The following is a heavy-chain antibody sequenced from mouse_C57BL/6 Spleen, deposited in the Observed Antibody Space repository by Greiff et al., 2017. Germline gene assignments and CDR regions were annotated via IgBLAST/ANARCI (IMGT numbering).Heavy chain of an antibody. CDR3: ANYYYGTYYFDY. CDR2: IDPSDSCT. CDR1: GFTFTSYW. D-gene: IGHD1-1*01. V-gene: IGHV1-50*01. Sequence: QVHLMQPGAELVQPGASVKLSCKASGFTFTSYWMQWVKQRPGQGLEWIGEIDPSDSCTNYNQKFKGKATFTVDTSSSTAYMQLYSLTSEDSAVYSCANYYYGTYYFDYWGQGTTLTVSS. J-gene: IGHJ2*01.